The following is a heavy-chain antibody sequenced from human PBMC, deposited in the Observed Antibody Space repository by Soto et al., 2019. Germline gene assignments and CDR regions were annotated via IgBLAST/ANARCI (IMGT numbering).Heavy chain of an antibody. CDR2: IYPGDSDT. CDR3: ARGSYCSGGSCYFSFDY. CDR1: GYSFTSYW. V-gene: IGHV5-51*01. Sequence: PGESLKISCKGSGYSFTSYWIGWVRQMPGKGLEWMGIIYPGDSDTRYSPSFQGQVTISADKSISTAYLQWSSLKASDTAMYYCARGSYCSGGSCYFSFDYWGQGTLVTVSS. D-gene: IGHD2-15*01. J-gene: IGHJ4*02.